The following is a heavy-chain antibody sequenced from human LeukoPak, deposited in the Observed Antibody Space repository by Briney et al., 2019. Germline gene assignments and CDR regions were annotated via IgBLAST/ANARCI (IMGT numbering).Heavy chain of an antibody. CDR2: INHSGST. CDR1: GGSFSGYY. CDR3: ARRRVYYYDSSGWYNWFDP. Sequence: PSETLSLTCAVYGGSFSGYYWSWIRQPPGKGLEWIGEINHSGSTNYNPPLKSRVTISVDTSKNQFSLKLSSVTAADTAVYYCARRRVYYYDSSGWYNWFDPWGQGTLVTVSS. D-gene: IGHD3-22*01. J-gene: IGHJ5*02. V-gene: IGHV4-34*01.